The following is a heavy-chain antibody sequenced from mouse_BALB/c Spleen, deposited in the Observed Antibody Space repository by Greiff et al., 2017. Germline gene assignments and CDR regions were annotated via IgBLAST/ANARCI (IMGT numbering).Heavy chain of an antibody. D-gene: IGHD2-2*01. CDR1: GYTFTSYV. CDR3: ARGGMGLRPRYYAMDY. V-gene: IGHV1-14*01. CDR2: INPYNDGT. J-gene: IGHJ4*01. Sequence: EVQLQQSGPELVKPGASVKMSCKASGYTFTSYVMHWVKQKPGQGLEWIGYINPYNDGTKYNEKFKGKATLTSDKSSSTAYMELSSLTSEDSAVYYCARGGMGLRPRYYAMDYWGQGTSVTVSS.